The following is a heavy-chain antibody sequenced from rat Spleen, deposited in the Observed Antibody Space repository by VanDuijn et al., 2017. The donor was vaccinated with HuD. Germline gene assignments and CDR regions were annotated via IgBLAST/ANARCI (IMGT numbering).Heavy chain of an antibody. Sequence: EVQLVESDGGLVQPGRSLKLSCAASGFTFSDYYMAWVRQAPTKGLEWVATISAGGGDTYYRYSVKGRFTISRDNAQSTLYLQMDSLRSEDTATYYCARQGYTYYGYNYVDAWGQGASVTVSS. J-gene: IGHJ4*01. D-gene: IGHD1-9*01. CDR3: ARQGYTYYGYNYVDA. V-gene: IGHV5-25*01. CDR2: ISAGGGDT. CDR1: GFTFSDYY.